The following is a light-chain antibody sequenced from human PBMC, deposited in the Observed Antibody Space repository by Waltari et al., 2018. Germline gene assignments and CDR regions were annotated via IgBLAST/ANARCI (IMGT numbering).Light chain of an antibody. CDR2: GAS. Sequence: EIVMTQSPATLSVSPGERVIVSCRASQSVDSNLAWYQQKPGQAPRLLIYGASNRAAAFPARFSGSGSGTEFTLTISSLQSEDIAFYYCQQYTNWPRTFGQGTKVEIK. J-gene: IGKJ1*01. V-gene: IGKV3-15*01. CDR3: QQYTNWPRT. CDR1: QSVDSN.